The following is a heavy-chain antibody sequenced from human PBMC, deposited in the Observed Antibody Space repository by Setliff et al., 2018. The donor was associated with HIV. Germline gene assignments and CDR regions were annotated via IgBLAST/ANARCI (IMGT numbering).Heavy chain of an antibody. Sequence: TLSLTCTVSGDSIFSGSYYWYWIRQPAGKGLEWIGRIFTSEKVDYNSSLKSRVAIKMDRSKNQFSLQLTSVTAEDTAVYYCARGRGSGSYWARFESWGHGTLVTVSS. CDR1: GDSIFSGSYY. D-gene: IGHD3-10*01. CDR2: IFTSEKV. CDR3: ARGRGSGSYWARFES. V-gene: IGHV4-61*02. J-gene: IGHJ5*01.